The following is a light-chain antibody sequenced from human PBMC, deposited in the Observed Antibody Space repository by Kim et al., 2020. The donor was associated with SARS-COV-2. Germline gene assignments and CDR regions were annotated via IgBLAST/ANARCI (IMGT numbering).Light chain of an antibody. CDR2: EDS. Sequence: VSPGQTASITCSGDKLGDKYACWYQQKPGQSPVLVIYEDSKRPSGIHERFSGSNSGNTATLTISGTQAMDEAVYYCQAWDSSTVVFGGGTQLTVL. V-gene: IGLV3-1*01. J-gene: IGLJ2*01. CDR1: KLGDKY. CDR3: QAWDSSTVV.